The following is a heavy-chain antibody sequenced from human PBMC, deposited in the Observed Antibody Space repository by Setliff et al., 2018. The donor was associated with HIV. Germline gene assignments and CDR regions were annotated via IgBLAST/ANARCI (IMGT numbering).Heavy chain of an antibody. CDR2: ISNDGTRT. D-gene: IGHD1-1*01. CDR3: ARADWNDLWPAGAALDI. Sequence: PGGSLRLSCAASGFTFSSYWMHWVRQAPGKGLVWVSHISNDGTRTNYADSVKGRFTISADTSKNTVYLQMTRLSAEDTAVYYCARADWNDLWPAGAALDIWGQGTMVTVSS. V-gene: IGHV3-74*01. J-gene: IGHJ3*02. CDR1: GFTFSSYW.